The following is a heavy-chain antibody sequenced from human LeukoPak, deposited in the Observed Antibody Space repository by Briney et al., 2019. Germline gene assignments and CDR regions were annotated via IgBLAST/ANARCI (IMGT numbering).Heavy chain of an antibody. Sequence: SQTLSLTCTVSGDSISNGDYYWSWIRQPPGKGLEWIGYIYYSGSTYYNPSLKSRVTISVDTSKNQFSLRLSPATAADTAVYYCASLPRSGFPYYFDYWGQGTLVTVSS. CDR1: GDSISNGDYY. CDR2: IYYSGST. CDR3: ASLPRSGFPYYFDY. J-gene: IGHJ4*02. V-gene: IGHV4-30-4*01. D-gene: IGHD3-3*01.